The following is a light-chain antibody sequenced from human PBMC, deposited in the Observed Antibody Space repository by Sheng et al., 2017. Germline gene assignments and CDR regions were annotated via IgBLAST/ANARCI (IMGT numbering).Light chain of an antibody. CDR3: LQDNNYPFT. J-gene: IGKJ2*01. CDR2: EAS. V-gene: IGKV3-15*01. CDR1: QYINNK. Sequence: EIVLTQSPATLSLSPGERATLSCRASQYINNKLAWYQQKPGQAPRLLMYEASTRATGIPARFSGSGSGTEFSLTISSLQPEDFATYYCLQDNNYPFTFGQGTKLEI.